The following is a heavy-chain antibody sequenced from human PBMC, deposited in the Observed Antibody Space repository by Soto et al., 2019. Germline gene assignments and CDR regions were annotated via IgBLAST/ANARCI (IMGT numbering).Heavy chain of an antibody. CDR2: ISGSGGST. CDR1: GFTFSSYA. CDR3: AKAECSSTSCYFPYYFDY. J-gene: IGHJ4*02. Sequence: HPGGSLRLSCAASGFTFSSYAMSWVRQAPGKGLEWVSAISGSGGSTYYADSVKGRFTISRDNSKNTLYLQMNSLRAEDTAVYYCAKAECSSTSCYFPYYFDYWGQGTLVTVSS. V-gene: IGHV3-23*01. D-gene: IGHD2-2*01.